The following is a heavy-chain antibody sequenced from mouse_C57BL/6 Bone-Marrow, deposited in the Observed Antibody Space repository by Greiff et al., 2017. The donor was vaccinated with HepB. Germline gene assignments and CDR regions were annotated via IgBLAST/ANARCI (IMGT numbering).Heavy chain of an antibody. Sequence: EVKLQESGPELVKPGASVKMSCKASGYTFTDYNMHWVKQSHGKSLEWIGYINPNNGGTSYNQKFKGKATLTVNKSSSTAYMELRSLTSEDSAVYYCARWSSSGYAVAYWGQGTLVTVSA. CDR2: INPNNGGT. CDR1: GYTFTDYN. V-gene: IGHV1-22*01. J-gene: IGHJ3*01. D-gene: IGHD3-2*02. CDR3: ARWSSSGYAVAY.